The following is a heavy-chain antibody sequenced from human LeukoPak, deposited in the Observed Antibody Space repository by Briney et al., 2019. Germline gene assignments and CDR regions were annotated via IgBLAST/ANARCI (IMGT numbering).Heavy chain of an antibody. CDR3: ARDPLGAFDI. Sequence: GGSLRLSCAASGFTFNSYSMNWVRQAPGKGLEWVSSISSSSSYIYYADSVKGRFTISRDNAKNSLYLQMNSLRAEDTAVYYCARDPLGAFDIWGQGTMVTVSS. CDR1: GFTFNSYS. J-gene: IGHJ3*02. CDR2: ISSSSSYI. D-gene: IGHD7-27*01. V-gene: IGHV3-21*01.